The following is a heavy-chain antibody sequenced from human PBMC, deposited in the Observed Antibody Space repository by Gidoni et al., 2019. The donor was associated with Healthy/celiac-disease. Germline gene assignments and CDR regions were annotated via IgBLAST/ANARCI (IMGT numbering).Heavy chain of an antibody. CDR3: ARDRATVTSPLGY. CDR2: IYSGGST. V-gene: IGHV3-66*01. Sequence: EVQLVESGGGLVQPGGSLRLSWAAAGVTVSSNYGRGVRQAPGKGLEWFSVIYSGGSTYYADSVKGRFTISSDNSKNTLYLQMNRLRAEDTAVYYGARDRATVTSPLGYWGQGTLVTVSS. D-gene: IGHD4-17*01. CDR1: GVTVSSNY. J-gene: IGHJ4*02.